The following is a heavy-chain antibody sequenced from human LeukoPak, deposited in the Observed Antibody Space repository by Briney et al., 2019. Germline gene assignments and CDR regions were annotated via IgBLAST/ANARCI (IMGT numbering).Heavy chain of an antibody. V-gene: IGHV4-59*08. CDR2: IYYSGIT. CDR3: ARQRGGEPLAYFDY. CDR1: GGSISSYY. D-gene: IGHD3-16*01. J-gene: IGHJ4*02. Sequence: SETLSLTCTVSGGSISSYYWSWIREPPGKGLQWIGYIYYSGITNYTPSLKSRVTISVDTSKNQFSLKLTSVTAADTAVYYCARQRGGEPLAYFDYWGQGTLVTVSS.